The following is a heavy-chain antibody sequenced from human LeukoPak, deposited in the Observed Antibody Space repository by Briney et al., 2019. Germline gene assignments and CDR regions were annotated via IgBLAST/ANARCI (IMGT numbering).Heavy chain of an antibody. D-gene: IGHD2-2*01. CDR2: ISWNSGSI. CDR3: AKGSSTSCYSPVDY. V-gene: IGHV3-9*03. J-gene: IGHJ4*02. Sequence: GGSLRLSCAASGFTFDDYALHWVRQAPGKGLEWVSGISWNSGSIGYADSVKGGFTISRDNAKNSLYLQMNSLRAEDMALYYCAKGSSTSCYSPVDYWGQGTLVTVSS. CDR1: GFTFDDYA.